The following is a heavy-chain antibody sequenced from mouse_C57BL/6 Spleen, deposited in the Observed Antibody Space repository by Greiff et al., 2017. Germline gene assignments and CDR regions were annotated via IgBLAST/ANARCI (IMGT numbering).Heavy chain of an antibody. CDR1: GYTFTSYW. D-gene: IGHD1-1*01. V-gene: IGHV1-55*01. CDR2: IYPGSGST. CDR3: ARRYGSSYSWYFDV. J-gene: IGHJ1*03. Sequence: QVQLQQPGAELVKPGASVKMSCKASGYTFTSYWITWVKQRPGQGLEWIGDIYPGSGSTSYNQKFKGKATLTVDQSSSTAYMQLNSLTSEDSAVYYCARRYGSSYSWYFDVWGTGTTVTVSS.